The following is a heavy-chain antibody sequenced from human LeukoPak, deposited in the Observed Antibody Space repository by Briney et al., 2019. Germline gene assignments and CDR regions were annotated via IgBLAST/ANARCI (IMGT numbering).Heavy chain of an antibody. V-gene: IGHV3-11*03. CDR1: GFTFSDYY. D-gene: IGHD2-2*02. CDR3: ARIGVDTPRNNWFDP. CDR2: ISGSSSYI. J-gene: IGHJ5*02. Sequence: GGSLRLSCAASGFTFSDYYMSWISHAPGKGLEWVSYISGSSSYIAYADSVKGRFTISRDNAKNSLFLQTNTLRAEDTAVYYCARIGVDTPRNNWFDPWGQGTLVTVSS.